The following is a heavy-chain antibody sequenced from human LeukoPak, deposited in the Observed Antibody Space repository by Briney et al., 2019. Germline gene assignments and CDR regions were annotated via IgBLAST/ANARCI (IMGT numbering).Heavy chain of an antibody. D-gene: IGHD4/OR15-4a*01. CDR3: AKGLWMDYFDY. J-gene: IGHJ4*02. CDR2: ISGSGGST. Sequence: GGSLRLSCAASGFTFSSYDMSWVRQAPGRGLEWVSAISGSGGSTYYADSVKGRFTISRDNSKNTLYLQMNSLRAEDTAVYYCAKGLWMDYFDYWGQGTLVTVSS. CDR1: GFTFSSYD. V-gene: IGHV3-23*01.